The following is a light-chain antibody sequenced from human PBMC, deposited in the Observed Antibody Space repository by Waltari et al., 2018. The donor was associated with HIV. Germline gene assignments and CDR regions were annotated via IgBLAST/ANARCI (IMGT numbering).Light chain of an antibody. CDR3: QSYDISLSASVV. V-gene: IGLV1-40*01. Sequence: QSMLTQPPSVSGAPGQRVSISCTGSSSTIGPGYDVHWYQQLPGTAPKLLISGNNNRPSGVPDRFSASNSGTSASLTISGLQAEDEAVYFCQSYDISLSASVVFGGGTKLTVL. CDR2: GNN. CDR1: SSTIGPGYD. J-gene: IGLJ2*01.